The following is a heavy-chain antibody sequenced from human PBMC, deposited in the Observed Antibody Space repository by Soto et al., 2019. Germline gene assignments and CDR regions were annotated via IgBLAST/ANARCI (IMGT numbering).Heavy chain of an antibody. D-gene: IGHD6-13*01. Sequence: SETLSLTCTVSGVSISSYYWSWIRQPPGKGLEWIGYIYYIGSTNYNPSLKSRVTISVDTSKNQFSLKLSSVTAADTAVYYCARGYSPYYMDVWGKGTTVTVS. J-gene: IGHJ6*03. V-gene: IGHV4-59*08. CDR1: GVSISSYY. CDR3: ARGYSPYYMDV. CDR2: IYYIGST.